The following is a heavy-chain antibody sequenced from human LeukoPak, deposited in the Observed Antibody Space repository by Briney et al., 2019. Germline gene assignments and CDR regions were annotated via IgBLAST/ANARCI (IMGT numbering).Heavy chain of an antibody. CDR3: ARGRRGYCSSTSCATFDP. J-gene: IGHJ5*02. Sequence: ASVKVSCKASGYTFTGYYMHWVRQAPGQGLEWMGWINPNSGGTNYAQKFQGRVTMTRDTSISTAYMELSRLRSGDTAVYYCARGRRGYCSSTSCATFDPWGQGTLVTVSS. D-gene: IGHD2-2*01. CDR1: GYTFTGYY. CDR2: INPNSGGT. V-gene: IGHV1-2*02.